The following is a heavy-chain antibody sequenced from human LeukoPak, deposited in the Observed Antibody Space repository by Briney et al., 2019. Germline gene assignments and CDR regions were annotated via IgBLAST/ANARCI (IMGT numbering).Heavy chain of an antibody. Sequence: PGGSLRLSCAASGFTFSSYAMHWVRQAPGKGLEWVVVISYDGSNKYYADSVKGRFTISRDNSKNTLYLQMNSLRAEDTAVYYCARDGCSSTSCAYNWFDPWGQGTLVTVSS. CDR2: ISYDGSNK. D-gene: IGHD2-2*01. J-gene: IGHJ5*02. CDR1: GFTFSSYA. CDR3: ARDGCSSTSCAYNWFDP. V-gene: IGHV3-30*04.